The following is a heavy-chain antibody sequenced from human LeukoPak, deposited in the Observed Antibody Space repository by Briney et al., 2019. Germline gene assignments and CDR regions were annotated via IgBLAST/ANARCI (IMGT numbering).Heavy chain of an antibody. CDR1: GGTFSSYA. V-gene: IGHV1-69*06. CDR3: ARDSLLRYSYGQTYYYYYYYMDV. J-gene: IGHJ6*03. CDR2: IIPIFGTA. Sequence: AASVKVSCKASGGTFSSYAISWVRQAPGQGLEWMGGIIPIFGTANYAQKFQGRVTITADKSTSTAYMELSSLRSEDTAVYYCARDSLLRYSYGQTYYYYYYYMDVWGKGTTVTVSS. D-gene: IGHD5-18*01.